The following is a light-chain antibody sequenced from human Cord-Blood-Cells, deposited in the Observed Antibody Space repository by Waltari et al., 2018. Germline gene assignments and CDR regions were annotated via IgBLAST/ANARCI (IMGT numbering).Light chain of an antibody. V-gene: IGLV2-14*01. Sequence: QSAMPQPASVSGPPRQSITISCPGTSADVAGYNSASWYQHHPGNAPNLMTYNVSNRPSGVSNRFSGSKSGNTSSLTISGLQAEDDADYYCSSYTSSSTLVFGGGTKLTVL. CDR3: SSYTSSSTLV. CDR2: NVS. CDR1: SADVAGYNS. J-gene: IGLJ3*02.